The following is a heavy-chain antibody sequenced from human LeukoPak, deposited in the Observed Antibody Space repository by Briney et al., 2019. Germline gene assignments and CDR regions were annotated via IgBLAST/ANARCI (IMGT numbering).Heavy chain of an antibody. J-gene: IGHJ4*02. CDR2: IYYSGST. V-gene: IGHV4-39*07. CDR3: ARESSGAPLDY. D-gene: IGHD2-15*01. Sequence: PSETLSLTCTVSGGSISSSSYYWGWIRQPPGKGLEWIGSIYYSGSTYYNPPLKSRVTISVDTSKNQFSLMVNSVTAADTAVYYCARESSGAPLDYWGQGTLVTVSS. CDR1: GGSISSSSYY.